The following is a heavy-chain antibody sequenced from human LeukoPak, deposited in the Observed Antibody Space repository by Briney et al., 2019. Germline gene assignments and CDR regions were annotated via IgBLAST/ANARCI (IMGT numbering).Heavy chain of an antibody. CDR2: IYSGGST. CDR3: ARDSVAGATDQHFDY. D-gene: IGHD1-26*01. CDR1: GFTVSSNY. J-gene: IGHJ4*02. Sequence: GGSLRLSCAASGFTVSSNYMSWVRQAPGKGLEWVSAIYSGGSTYYADSVKGRFTISRDNSKNTLYLQMNSLRAEDTAVYYCARDSVAGATDQHFDYWGQGALVTVSS. V-gene: IGHV3-66*01.